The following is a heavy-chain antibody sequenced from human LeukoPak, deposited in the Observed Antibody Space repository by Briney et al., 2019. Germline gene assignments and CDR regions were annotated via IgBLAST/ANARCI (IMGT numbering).Heavy chain of an antibody. CDR1: GGSISSYY. CDR2: IYTSGRT. V-gene: IGHV4-4*09. CDR3: ARGRKWELLPFDY. Sequence: SETLSLTCTVSGGSISSYYWSWIRQPPGKGLEWIGYIYTSGRTDYNPSLKSRVTISVDTSKNQFSLKLSSVTAADTAVYYCARGRKWELLPFDYWGQGTLVTVSS. D-gene: IGHD1-26*01. J-gene: IGHJ4*02.